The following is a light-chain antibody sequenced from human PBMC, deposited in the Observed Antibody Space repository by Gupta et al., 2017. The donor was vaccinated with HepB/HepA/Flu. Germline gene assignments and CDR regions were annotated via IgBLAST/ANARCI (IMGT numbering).Light chain of an antibody. V-gene: IGKV3-15*01. Sequence: EIVMTQSPATLSVSPGERATLSCKASQSVSSNLAWYQQKPGQAPRLLIYGAPTRATGIPARFSGSGSGTGXTLTISXRQSEDFAVYYCQQDNNWPPWTFGXGTKVEIK. CDR1: QSVSSN. CDR2: GAP. CDR3: QQDNNWPPWT. J-gene: IGKJ1*01.